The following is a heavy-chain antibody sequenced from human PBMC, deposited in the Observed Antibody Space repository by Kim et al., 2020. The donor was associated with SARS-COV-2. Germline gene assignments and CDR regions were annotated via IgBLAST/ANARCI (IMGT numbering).Heavy chain of an antibody. Sequence: KTDGGTTDYAAPVKGRFTISRDDSKNTLYLQMYSLKTDDTAVYFCTTGGRLWGQGTMVTVSS. V-gene: IGHV3-15*01. CDR2: KTDGGTT. D-gene: IGHD3-10*01. CDR3: TTGGRL. J-gene: IGHJ3*01.